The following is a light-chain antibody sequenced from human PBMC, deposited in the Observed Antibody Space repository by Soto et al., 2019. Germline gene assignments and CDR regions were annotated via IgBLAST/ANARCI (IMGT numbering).Light chain of an antibody. CDR1: SSDVGAYNY. CDR3: SSYTSSSAHYV. Sequence: QSVRTQPASGSGSPGQSITISCTGTSSDVGAYNYVSWYQQLPGKAPQLMIYDVSNRPSGVSNRFSGSKSGNTAFLTIFGLQAEDEADYYCSSYTSSSAHYVFGTGTKV. V-gene: IGLV2-14*01. J-gene: IGLJ1*01. CDR2: DVS.